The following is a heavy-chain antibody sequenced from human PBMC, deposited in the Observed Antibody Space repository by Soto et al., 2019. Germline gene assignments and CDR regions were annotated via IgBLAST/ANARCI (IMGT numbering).Heavy chain of an antibody. V-gene: IGHV3-30*03. D-gene: IGHD3-10*01. Sequence: GGSLRLSCAASGFAFITYGMHWVRQAPGKGLEWVAVISYDGSNKYYADSVKGRFTVSRDNSNNTLYMQMNSLRAEDTAVYYCARGPYYGSGTCDFWGQGTPVTSPQ. CDR3: ARGPYYGSGTCDF. CDR2: ISYDGSNK. J-gene: IGHJ4*02. CDR1: GFAFITYG.